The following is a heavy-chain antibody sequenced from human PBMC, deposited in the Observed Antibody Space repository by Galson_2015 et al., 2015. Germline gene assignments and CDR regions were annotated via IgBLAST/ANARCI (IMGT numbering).Heavy chain of an antibody. CDR1: GDSVSSDSAA. V-gene: IGHV6-1*01. Sequence: CAISGDSVSSDSAAWNWIRQSPSRGLEWLGRTYFRSDWYNDYAVSVKSRITINSDTSKNQFSLQLSSVTPEDTAVYYCARRWGENDELDYWGQGTLVTVSS. D-gene: IGHD3-16*01. CDR2: TYFRSDWYN. CDR3: ARRWGENDELDY. J-gene: IGHJ4*02.